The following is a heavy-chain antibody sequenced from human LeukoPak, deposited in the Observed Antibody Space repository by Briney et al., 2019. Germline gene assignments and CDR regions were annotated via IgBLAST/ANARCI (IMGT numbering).Heavy chain of an antibody. CDR2: ISSSGSTI. V-gene: IGHV3-11*01. D-gene: IGHD1-26*01. CDR3: AREGGQKIGSSERSSDY. J-gene: IGHJ4*02. CDR1: GFTFSVYY. Sequence: MPGGPLRLSCAASGFTFSVYYMSWLRQAPGKGLEGVSYISSSGSTIYYADSVKGRFTISRDNAKNSLYLQTNSLRAEDTAVYYCAREGGQKIGSSERSSDYWGQGTLVTVSS.